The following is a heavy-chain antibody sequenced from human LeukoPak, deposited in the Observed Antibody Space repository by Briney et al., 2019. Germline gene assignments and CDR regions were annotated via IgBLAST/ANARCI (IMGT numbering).Heavy chain of an antibody. Sequence: GGSLRLSCAASGFTFSSYAMSWVRQAPGKGLEWVSAISGSGGSTYYADSVKGRFTISRDNSKNTLCLQMNSLRAEDTAVYYCAKALGYSYGGIDYWGQGTLVTVSS. CDR1: GFTFSSYA. V-gene: IGHV3-23*01. D-gene: IGHD5-18*01. CDR3: AKALGYSYGGIDY. J-gene: IGHJ4*02. CDR2: ISGSGGST.